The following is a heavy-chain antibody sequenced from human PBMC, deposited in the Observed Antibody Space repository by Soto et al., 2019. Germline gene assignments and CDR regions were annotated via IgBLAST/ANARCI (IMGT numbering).Heavy chain of an antibody. CDR1: GDSVSSNSAA. CDR3: ARAGSSTTSILSYYYYYGMDV. V-gene: IGHV6-1*01. J-gene: IGHJ6*02. CDR2: TYYRSKWYN. Sequence: SQTLSLTCAISGDSVSSNSAAWNWIRQSPSRGLEWLGRTYYRSKWYNDYAVSVKSRITINPDTSKNQFSLQLNSVTPGDTAVYYCARAGSSTTSILSYYYYYGMDVWGQGTTVTVSS. D-gene: IGHD2-2*01.